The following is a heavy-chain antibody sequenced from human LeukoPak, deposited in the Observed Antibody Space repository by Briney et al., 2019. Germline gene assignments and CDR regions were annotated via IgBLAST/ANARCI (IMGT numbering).Heavy chain of an antibody. D-gene: IGHD5-18*01. Sequence: ASVKVSCKSSGYKFTVDYIHWVRQAPGQGLEWMGWIYSHNGGTHYAQKFQGRVTMTRDTSTSTAYMELSGLRLDDTAVYYCARDRRGDTAMAPFDPWGQGTLVTVSS. V-gene: IGHV1-2*02. CDR1: GYKFTVDY. J-gene: IGHJ5*02. CDR2: IYSHNGGT. CDR3: ARDRRGDTAMAPFDP.